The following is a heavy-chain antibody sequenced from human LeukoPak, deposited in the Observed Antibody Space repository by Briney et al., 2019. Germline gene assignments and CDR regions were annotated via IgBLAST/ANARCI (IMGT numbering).Heavy chain of an antibody. CDR3: ARDGGPGYSSTWYDY. J-gene: IGHJ4*02. V-gene: IGHV3-33*01. Sequence: GGSLRLSCAVSGFTFSSYAMHWVRQAPGKGLEWVAIIWYDGSGKYYADSVKGRFTISRDNSKNTLLLQMNSLRAEDSAIYYCARDGGPGYSSTWYDYWGQGTLVTVSS. CDR2: IWYDGSGK. CDR1: GFTFSSYA. D-gene: IGHD6-13*01.